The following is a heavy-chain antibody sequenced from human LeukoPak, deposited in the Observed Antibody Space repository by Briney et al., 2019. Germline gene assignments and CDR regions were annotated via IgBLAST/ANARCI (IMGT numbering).Heavy chain of an antibody. Sequence: GASVKVSCKASGYSFTGYFMHWVQQAPGQGLEWMGWINPNSGGTNYAQKFQGRVTMTRDTSISTAYMELSGLRSDDTAVYYCARLYITMIRGINSEYYFDYWGQGTLVTVSS. J-gene: IGHJ4*02. CDR3: ARLYITMIRGINSEYYFDY. CDR1: GYSFTGYF. CDR2: INPNSGGT. D-gene: IGHD3-10*01. V-gene: IGHV1-2*02.